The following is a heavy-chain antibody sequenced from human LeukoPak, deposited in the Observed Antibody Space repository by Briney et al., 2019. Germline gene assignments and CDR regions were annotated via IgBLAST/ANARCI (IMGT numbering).Heavy chain of an antibody. V-gene: IGHV3-30*18. CDR2: ISYDGSNK. J-gene: IGHJ4*02. Sequence: GGSLRLSCAASGFTFSSYGMHWVRLAPGKGLEWVAVISYDGSNKYYADSVKGRFTISRDNSKNTLYLQMNSLRAEDTAVYYCAKDPHLYSSGWDYYFDYWGQGTLVTVSS. CDR3: AKDPHLYSSGWDYYFDY. D-gene: IGHD6-19*01. CDR1: GFTFSSYG.